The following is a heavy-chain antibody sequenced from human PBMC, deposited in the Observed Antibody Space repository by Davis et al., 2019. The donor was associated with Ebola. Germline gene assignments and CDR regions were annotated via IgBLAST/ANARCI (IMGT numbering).Heavy chain of an antibody. V-gene: IGHV3-11*04. CDR3: ARDRDGSGSYPGY. CDR2: ISSSGSTI. Sequence: GESLKISCAASGFTFSDYYMSWIRQAPGKGLEWVSYISSSGSTIYYADSVKGRFTISRDNAKNSLYLQMNSLRAEDTAVYYCARDRDGSGSYPGYWGQGTLVTVSS. D-gene: IGHD3-10*01. J-gene: IGHJ4*02. CDR1: GFTFSDYY.